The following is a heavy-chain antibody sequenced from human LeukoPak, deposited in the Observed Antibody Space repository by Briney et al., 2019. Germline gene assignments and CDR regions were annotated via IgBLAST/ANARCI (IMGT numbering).Heavy chain of an antibody. CDR1: GGSISSSSYY. J-gene: IGHJ5*02. CDR2: IYYSGST. CDR3: ASEPRYSSSYFFDP. V-gene: IGHV4-39*01. D-gene: IGHD6-13*01. Sequence: SETLSLTCTVSGGSISSSSYYWGWIRQPPGKGLEWIGSIYYSGSTYHNPSLKSRVTISVDTSKNQFSLKLSSVTAADTAVYYCASEPRYSSSYFFDPWGQGTLVTVSS.